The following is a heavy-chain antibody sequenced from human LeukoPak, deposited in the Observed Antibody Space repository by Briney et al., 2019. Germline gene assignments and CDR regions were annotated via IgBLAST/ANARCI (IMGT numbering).Heavy chain of an antibody. J-gene: IGHJ6*03. V-gene: IGHV3-21*04. CDR1: GFTFSSYS. Sequence: GGSLRLSCAASGFTFSSYSMNWVRQAPGKGLEWVSSISSSSSYIYYADSVKGRFTISRDNSKNTLYLQMNSLRAEDTAVYYCAKDLGSSSAGDYYYYYYMDVWGKGTTVTVSS. CDR3: AKDLGSSSAGDYYYYYYMDV. D-gene: IGHD6-6*01. CDR2: ISSSSSYI.